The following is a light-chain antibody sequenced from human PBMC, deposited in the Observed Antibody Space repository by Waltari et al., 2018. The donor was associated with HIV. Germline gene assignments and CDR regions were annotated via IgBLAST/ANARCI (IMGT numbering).Light chain of an antibody. CDR3: QQSYTTPYT. Sequence: DIPMTQSPSSLSASVGDRVTITFRASQSISIYVNWYPQKPGKAPKILIYAASSLQSGVPSGFMGSGSWTDFTLTISSLQPEHFSTYYWQQSYTTPYTFGQGTKLEIK. CDR2: AAS. V-gene: IGKV1-39*01. CDR1: QSISIY. J-gene: IGKJ2*01.